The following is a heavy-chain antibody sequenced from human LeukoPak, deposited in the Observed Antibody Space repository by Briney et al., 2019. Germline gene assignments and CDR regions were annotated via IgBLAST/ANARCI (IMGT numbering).Heavy chain of an antibody. D-gene: IGHD2-2*01. Sequence: SVKVSCKASGGTFSSYAISWVRQAPGQGLEWMGGIIPIFGTANYAQKFQGRVTITTDESTSTAYMELSSLRSEDTAVYYCASGPQYCSSTSCYQIPTYWGQGTLVTVSS. J-gene: IGHJ4*02. CDR1: GGTFSSYA. V-gene: IGHV1-69*05. CDR3: ASGPQYCSSTSCYQIPTY. CDR2: IIPIFGTA.